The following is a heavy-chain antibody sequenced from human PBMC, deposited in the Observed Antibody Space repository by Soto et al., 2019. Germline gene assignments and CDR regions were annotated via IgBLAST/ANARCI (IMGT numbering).Heavy chain of an antibody. CDR3: ASRYYETVNGDIYYYYMDV. J-gene: IGHJ6*03. CDR1: GGAFSGYY. D-gene: IGHD3-3*01. Sequence: PSETLSLTCAVYGGAFSGYYWSWIRQPPGKGLEWIGEINHSGSTNYNPSLKSRVTISVDTSKNQFSLKLSSVTAADTAVYYCASRYYETVNGDIYYYYMDVCGKGNTVTVSS. V-gene: IGHV4-34*01. CDR2: INHSGST.